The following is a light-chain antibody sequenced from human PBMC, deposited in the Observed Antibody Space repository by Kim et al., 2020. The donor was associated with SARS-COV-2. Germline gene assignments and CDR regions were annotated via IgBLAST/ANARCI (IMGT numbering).Light chain of an antibody. V-gene: IGKV1-5*01. J-gene: IGKJ2*01. CDR3: QQYNSQYT. CDR2: DAS. Sequence: DIQMTQSPSTLSASVGDRVTITCRASQSISSWLAWYQQKPGKAPKLLIYDASSLESGVSSRFSGSGSGTEFTLTISSLQPDDFATYYCQQYNSQYTFGQGTKLEI. CDR1: QSISSW.